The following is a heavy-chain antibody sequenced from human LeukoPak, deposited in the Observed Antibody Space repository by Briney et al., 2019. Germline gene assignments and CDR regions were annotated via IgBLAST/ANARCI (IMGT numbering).Heavy chain of an antibody. CDR3: ARDSIWFGSSVDH. D-gene: IGHD3-10*01. J-gene: IGHJ4*02. V-gene: IGHV3-74*01. CDR2: ISSDGYSI. Sequence: GGSLRLSCAASGFTFSSYWMHWVRQAPGKGLVWLSRISSDGYSIGYANSVKGRFTISRDNSKNTLYLQMNSLRAEDTAVYYCARDSIWFGSSVDHWGQGTLVTVSS. CDR1: GFTFSSYW.